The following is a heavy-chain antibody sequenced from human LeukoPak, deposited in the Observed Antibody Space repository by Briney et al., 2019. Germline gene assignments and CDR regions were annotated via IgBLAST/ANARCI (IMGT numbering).Heavy chain of an antibody. CDR1: GFTCNSYG. D-gene: IGHD3-22*01. CDR3: ANIGYYDSSGYSRWFDP. V-gene: IGHV3-30*02. J-gene: IGHJ5*02. CDR2: IQYAGSDK. Sequence: GGSLRLSCAASGFTCNSYGMHWVRQAPGKGLEWVAFIQYAGSDKYYADSVKGRFTISRDNSKNTLYLQMNSLRAEDTAVYYCANIGYYDSSGYSRWFDPWGQGTLVTVSS.